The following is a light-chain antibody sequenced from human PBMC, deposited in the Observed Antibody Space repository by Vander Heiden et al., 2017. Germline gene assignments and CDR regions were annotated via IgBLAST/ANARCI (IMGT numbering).Light chain of an antibody. CDR1: QGIRSF. Sequence: AIRMTHLPSSSPAPSVDRVEITCRATQGIRSFAAWYQKTPEKAPKLMNYAASSLHSGVPSKFSGSGSGTDFTLTISCLQSEDFATYYCQQYYDYPWTFGQGTKVEVK. V-gene: IGKV1-8*01. CDR2: AAS. CDR3: QQYYDYPWT. J-gene: IGKJ1*01.